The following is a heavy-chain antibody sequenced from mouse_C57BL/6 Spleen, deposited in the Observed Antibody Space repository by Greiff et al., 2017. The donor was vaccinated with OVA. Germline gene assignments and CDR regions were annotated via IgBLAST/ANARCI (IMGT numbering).Heavy chain of an antibody. CDR1: GYTFTDYY. J-gene: IGHJ2*01. CDR3: ARRGNYEDFDY. V-gene: IGHV1-19*01. CDR2: INPYNGGT. D-gene: IGHD2-1*01. Sequence: DVQLVESGPVLVKPGASVKMSCKASGYTFTDYYMNWVKQSHGKSLEWIGVINPYNGGTSYNQKFKGKATLTVDKSSSTAYMELNSLTSEDSAVYYCARRGNYEDFDYWGQGTTLTVSS.